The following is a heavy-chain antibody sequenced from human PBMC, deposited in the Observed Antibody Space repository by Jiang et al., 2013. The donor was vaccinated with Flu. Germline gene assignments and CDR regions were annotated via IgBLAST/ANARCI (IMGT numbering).Heavy chain of an antibody. J-gene: IGHJ4*02. Sequence: GAEVKKPGASVKVSCKASGYTFTSYGISWVRQAPGQGLEWMGWISAYNGNTNYAQKLQGRVTMTADTSTSTAYMELRSLRSDDTAVYYCAMPGYYDSSAYSYRLFDYWGQGTLVTVSS. CDR1: GYTFTSYG. D-gene: IGHD3-22*01. CDR2: ISAYNGNT. V-gene: IGHV1-18*01. CDR3: AMPGYYDSSAYSYRLFDY.